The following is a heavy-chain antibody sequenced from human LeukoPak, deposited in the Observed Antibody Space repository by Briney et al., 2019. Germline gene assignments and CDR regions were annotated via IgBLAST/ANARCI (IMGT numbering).Heavy chain of an antibody. Sequence: ASETLSLTCAVYGGSFSGYYWSWIRQPPGKGLEWIGEINHSGSTNHNPSLKSRVTISVDTSKNQFSLKLSSVTAAGTAVYYCARAPRGEMATIGGWFDPWGQGTLVTVSS. D-gene: IGHD5-24*01. V-gene: IGHV4-34*01. J-gene: IGHJ5*02. CDR2: INHSGST. CDR3: ARAPRGEMATIGGWFDP. CDR1: GGSFSGYY.